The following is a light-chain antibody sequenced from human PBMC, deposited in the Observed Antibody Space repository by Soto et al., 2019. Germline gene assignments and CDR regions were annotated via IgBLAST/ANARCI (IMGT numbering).Light chain of an antibody. V-gene: IGLV1-40*01. Sequence: QSVLTQSPSTSGAPGQGVTISCTGSSSNIGAGYDVHWYQQLPGTAPKLLIFANIHRPSGVPDRFSGSKSDTSASLAITGLRAEDEADYYCQSYDSSLSGYVFGTGTKLTVL. CDR1: SSNIGAGYD. CDR3: QSYDSSLSGYV. CDR2: ANI. J-gene: IGLJ1*01.